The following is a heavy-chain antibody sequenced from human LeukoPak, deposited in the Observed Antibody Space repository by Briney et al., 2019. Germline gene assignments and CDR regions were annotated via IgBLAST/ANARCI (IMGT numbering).Heavy chain of an antibody. Sequence: PSETLSLTCTVSGDSIFSTTYYWGWIRQPPGKGLEWIGSIFHSGSTYYNPSLKSRLTISVDTSKNQFSLKLSSVTAADTAVYYCARESVVAATVWFDPWGQGTLVTVSS. CDR2: IFHSGST. D-gene: IGHD2-15*01. CDR3: ARESVVAATVWFDP. CDR1: GDSIFSTTYY. J-gene: IGHJ5*02. V-gene: IGHV4-39*07.